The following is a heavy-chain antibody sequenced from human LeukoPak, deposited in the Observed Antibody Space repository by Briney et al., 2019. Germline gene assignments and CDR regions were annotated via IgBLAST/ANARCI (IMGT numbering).Heavy chain of an antibody. Sequence: SGTLSLTCAVSGGSISSSNWWSWVRQPPGKGLEWIGEIYHGGNTNYNPSLKSRVTISVDKSKNEFSLKVTSVTAADTAVYYCARTSLRGSQWLVAADAFDIWGQGTMVTVSS. J-gene: IGHJ3*02. D-gene: IGHD6-19*01. CDR1: GGSISSSNW. CDR3: ARTSLRGSQWLVAADAFDI. V-gene: IGHV4-4*02. CDR2: IYHGGNT.